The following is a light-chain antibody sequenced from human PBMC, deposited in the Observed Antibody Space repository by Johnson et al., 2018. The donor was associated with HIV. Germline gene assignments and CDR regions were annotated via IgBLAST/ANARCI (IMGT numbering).Light chain of an antibody. CDR3: GTLDSSLSASYV. J-gene: IGLJ1*01. V-gene: IGLV1-51*01. Sequence: QSVLTQPPSVSAAPGQKVTISCSGSSCNLGNNYVSWYQQLPGTAHKLLIYDNNKRPSGIPDRFSGSKSGTSATLGITGLQTGDEADYYCGTLDSSLSASYVFGTGTKVTVL. CDR1: SCNLGNNY. CDR2: DNN.